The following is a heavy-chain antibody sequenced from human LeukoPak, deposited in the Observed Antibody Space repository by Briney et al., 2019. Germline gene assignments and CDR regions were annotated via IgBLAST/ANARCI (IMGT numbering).Heavy chain of an antibody. CDR1: GGSIITNDYW. D-gene: IGHD2-15*01. CDR3: ARFPGSAEYRHYYYMDV. J-gene: IGHJ6*03. CDR2: IDHAGTT. Sequence: SETLSLTCVVSGGSIITNDYWWGWIRQPPGKGLEWIGTIDHAGTTFYNVSLKSRVTISVDTSNNQFSLRLTSVTAADTAVYYCARFPGSAEYRHYYYMDVWGKGTTVTVSS. V-gene: IGHV4-39*07.